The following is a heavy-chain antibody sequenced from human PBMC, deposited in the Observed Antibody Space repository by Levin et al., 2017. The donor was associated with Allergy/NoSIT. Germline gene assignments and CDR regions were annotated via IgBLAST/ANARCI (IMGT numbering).Heavy chain of an antibody. CDR1: EFSLSTSGMC. V-gene: IGHV2-70*17. CDR3: GGTREGSNWVDP. J-gene: IGHJ5*02. D-gene: IGHD5-24*01. Sequence: ESGPTLVKPTQTLTLTCTFSEFSLSTSGMCVSWIRQPPGKALEWLARIDGDGDRFYSTPLRTRVTIPKDTSKNQVVLTMTNMDPADTANYYCGGTREGSNWVDPWGEGILVRVSS. CDR2: IDGDGDR.